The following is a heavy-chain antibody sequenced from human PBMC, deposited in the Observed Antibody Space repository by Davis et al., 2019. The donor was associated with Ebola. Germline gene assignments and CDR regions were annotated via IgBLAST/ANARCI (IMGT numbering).Heavy chain of an antibody. V-gene: IGHV3-66*01. CDR3: ARDVHDSSGSYGMDV. CDR1: GFTVSSNY. CDR2: IYSGGST. Sequence: GESLKISCAASGFTVSSNYMSWVRQAPGKGLEWVSVIYSGGSTYYADSVKGRFTISRDNSKNTLYLQMNSLRAEDTAVYYCARDVHDSSGSYGMDVWGQGTTVTVSS. D-gene: IGHD3-22*01. J-gene: IGHJ6*02.